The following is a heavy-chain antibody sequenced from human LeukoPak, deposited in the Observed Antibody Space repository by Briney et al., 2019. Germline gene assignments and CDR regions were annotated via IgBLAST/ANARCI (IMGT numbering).Heavy chain of an antibody. J-gene: IGHJ4*02. Sequence: SVKVSCKASGGTFSSYAISWVRQAPGQGLEWMGGIIPIFGTANYAQKFQGRVTITADESTSTAYMELSSLRSEDTAIYYCARGGNDFWSGNSDYWGQGTLVTVSS. CDR3: ARGGNDFWSGNSDY. D-gene: IGHD3-3*01. CDR1: GGTFSSYA. V-gene: IGHV1-69*13. CDR2: IIPIFGTA.